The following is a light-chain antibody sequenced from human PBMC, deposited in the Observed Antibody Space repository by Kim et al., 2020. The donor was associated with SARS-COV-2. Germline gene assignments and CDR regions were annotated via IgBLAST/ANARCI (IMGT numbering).Light chain of an antibody. CDR2: RDT. J-gene: IGLJ3*02. CDR3: QVWDSSTAV. V-gene: IGLV3-9*01. Sequence: SVALGQSARITGGGNNIGRKNVHWYQQKPGQAPVLVIYRDTDRPSGIPERFSGSNSGNTATLTISRAQAGDEADYYCQVWDSSTAVFGGGTQLTVL. CDR1: NIGRKN.